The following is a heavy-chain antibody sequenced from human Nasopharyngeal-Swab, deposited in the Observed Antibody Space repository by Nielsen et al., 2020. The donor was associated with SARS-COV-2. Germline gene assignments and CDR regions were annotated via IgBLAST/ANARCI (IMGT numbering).Heavy chain of an antibody. CDR2: MNPNSGNS. CDR3: ARRGSGYKAFPFDY. Sequence: VKVSCKASGYTFTSYDINWVRQATGQGLEWMGWMNPNSGNSGYTQKFQGRVTMTRNTSISTAYMELSSLRSEDTAVYYCARRGSGYKAFPFDYWGQGTLVTVSS. D-gene: IGHD3-22*01. J-gene: IGHJ4*02. CDR1: GYTFTSYD. V-gene: IGHV1-8*01.